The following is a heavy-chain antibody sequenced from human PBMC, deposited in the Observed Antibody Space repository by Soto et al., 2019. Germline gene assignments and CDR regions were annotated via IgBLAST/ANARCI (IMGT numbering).Heavy chain of an antibody. V-gene: IGHV1-69*13. CDR2: ILPIFGTP. CDR1: GCTFSNSA. CDR3: ATPAEALDTPRIKGPAY. D-gene: IGHD5-18*01. J-gene: IGHJ4*02. Sequence: SVKVSCKASGCTFSNSAIIWVRQAPGQGLEWMGGILPIFGTPNYAQKFQGRLTISADEFSSTAYMELNILRSEETAVYYCATPAEALDTPRIKGPAYWDQGSLVTVSS.